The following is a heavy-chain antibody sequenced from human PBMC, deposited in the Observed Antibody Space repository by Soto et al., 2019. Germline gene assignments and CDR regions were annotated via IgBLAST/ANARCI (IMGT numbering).Heavy chain of an antibody. Sequence: EVQLVESGGGLVQPGGSLRLSCAASGFTVSSNYMSWVRQAPGKGLEWVSVIYSGGSTYYADSVKGRFTISRHNSKNTLYLQMNSLRAEDTAVYYCARDNPGNHYYYCYGMDVWGQGTTVTVSS. CDR1: GFTVSSNY. V-gene: IGHV3-53*04. J-gene: IGHJ6*02. CDR3: ARDNPGNHYYYCYGMDV. CDR2: IYSGGST.